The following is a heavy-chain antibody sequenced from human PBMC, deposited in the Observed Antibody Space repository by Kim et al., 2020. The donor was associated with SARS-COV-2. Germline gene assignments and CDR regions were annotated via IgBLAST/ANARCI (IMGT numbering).Heavy chain of an antibody. J-gene: IGHJ4*02. D-gene: IGHD5-18*01. Sequence: YYTPSLKSRVTISVDTSKTQFSLKLSSVTAADTAVYYCAGLVGDTAMVDYWGQGTLVTVSS. V-gene: IGHV4-39*01. CDR3: AGLVGDTAMVDY.